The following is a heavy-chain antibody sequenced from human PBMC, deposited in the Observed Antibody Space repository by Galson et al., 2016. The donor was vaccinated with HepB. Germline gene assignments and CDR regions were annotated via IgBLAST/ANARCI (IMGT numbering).Heavy chain of an antibody. J-gene: IGHJ4*02. CDR1: GFPVTDLS. Sequence: SVKVSCKVSGFPVTDLSIHWVRQAPGKGPEWMGGFELEDGETVHAQKFRGRVTMTEDTSTDTAYMELSRLTSGDTAVYYCVTEGGNWGQGVLVTVSS. CDR2: FELEDGET. D-gene: IGHD3-16*01. V-gene: IGHV1-24*01. CDR3: VTEGGN.